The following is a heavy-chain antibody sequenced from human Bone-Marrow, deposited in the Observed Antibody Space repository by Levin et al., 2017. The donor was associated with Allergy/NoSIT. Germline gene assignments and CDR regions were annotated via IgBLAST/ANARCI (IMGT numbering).Heavy chain of an antibody. J-gene: IGHJ4*02. V-gene: IGHV3-23*01. CDR1: GFAFDTYA. Sequence: HTGGSLRLSCTGSGFAFDTYAMSWVRQAPGKGLEWVSGIRGSGDTKYYADSVTGRFTISRDHSKNTLYLQMNSLRDEDTALYYCVKERMILKPHYFDSWGQGTPVTVSS. CDR3: VKERMILKPHYFDS. CDR2: IRGSGDTK. D-gene: IGHD2-8*01.